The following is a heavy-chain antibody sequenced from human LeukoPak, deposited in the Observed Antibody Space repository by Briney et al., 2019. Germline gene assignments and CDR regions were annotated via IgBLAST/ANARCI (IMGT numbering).Heavy chain of an antibody. V-gene: IGHV1-18*01. CDR1: GYMFSSYG. J-gene: IGHJ4*02. Sequence: ASVKVSCKASGYMFSSYGISWVRQAPGQGLEWMGWISANNGNANYAQKLQGRVTMTRDTSTSTAYMELRSLRSDDTAVYYCARDVSHRLFYDSSGYYILFDYWGQGTLVTVSS. CDR2: ISANNGNA. D-gene: IGHD3-22*01. CDR3: ARDVSHRLFYDSSGYYILFDY.